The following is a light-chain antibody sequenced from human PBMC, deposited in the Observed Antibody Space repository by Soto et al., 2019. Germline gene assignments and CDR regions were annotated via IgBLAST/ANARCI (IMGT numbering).Light chain of an antibody. CDR2: GAA. CDR1: QSISHY. Sequence: DIQMTQSPSSLSASVGDRITITCRASQSISHYLNWYQQKAGKAPILLISGAASLQSGVPTRFSGSGAGTDFTLTISSLQPEDFAVYFCQQSYSTPLTFGPGTTVDFK. CDR3: QQSYSTPLT. J-gene: IGKJ3*01. V-gene: IGKV1-39*01.